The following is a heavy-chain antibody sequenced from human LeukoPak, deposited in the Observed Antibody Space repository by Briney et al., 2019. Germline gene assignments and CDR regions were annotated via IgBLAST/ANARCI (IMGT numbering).Heavy chain of an antibody. Sequence: PGGSLRLSCAASGFTVSSNWMHWVRQAPGKGLVWVSRIKSDGSSTSYADSVKGRFTISRDNAKNTLYLQMNSLRAEDTAVYYCARDFRDEGYWGQGTLVTVSS. CDR3: ARDFRDEGY. J-gene: IGHJ4*02. V-gene: IGHV3-74*01. CDR1: GFTVSSNW. CDR2: IKSDGSST.